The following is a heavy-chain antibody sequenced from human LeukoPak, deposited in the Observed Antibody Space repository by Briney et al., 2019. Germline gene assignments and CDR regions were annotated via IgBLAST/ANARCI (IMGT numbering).Heavy chain of an antibody. Sequence: GGSLRLSCAASGFTFSDYYMSWIRQAPGKGLEWVSYISSSGSTIYYADSVKGRFTISRDNAKNSLYLQMNSLRAEDTAVYYCARDSSGWYRVGDYYYMDVWGKGTTVTVSS. CDR3: ARDSSGWYRVGDYYYMDV. J-gene: IGHJ6*03. D-gene: IGHD6-19*01. V-gene: IGHV3-11*04. CDR2: ISSSGSTI. CDR1: GFTFSDYY.